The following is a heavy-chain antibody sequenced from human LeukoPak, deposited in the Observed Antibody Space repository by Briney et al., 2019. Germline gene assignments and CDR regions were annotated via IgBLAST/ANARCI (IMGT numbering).Heavy chain of an antibody. V-gene: IGHV3-23*01. D-gene: IGHD3-22*01. CDR2: ISGSGGST. CDR3: AKYATYYYDSGGHYDS. CDR1: GFTFSSYA. Sequence: GGSLRLSCAASGFTFSSYAMNWVRQAPGKGLEWVSAISGSGGSTYSADSVKGRFTISRDNSKNTLYLQMNSLTADDTAVYYCAKYATYYYDSGGHYDSWGQGTLVTVSS. J-gene: IGHJ5*01.